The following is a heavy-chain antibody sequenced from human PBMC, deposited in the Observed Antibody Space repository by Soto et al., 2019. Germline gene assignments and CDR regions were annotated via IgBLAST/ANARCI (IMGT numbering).Heavy chain of an antibody. CDR1: GGTFSSYP. CDR3: ARQYHLTSYYGLDV. V-gene: IGHV1-69*13. J-gene: IGHJ6*02. D-gene: IGHD2-2*01. CDR2: IIPLFKTP. Sequence: EASVKVSFKASGGTFSSYPISWVRQAPGQGLEWMGGIIPLFKTPNYAQKFQGRVTITADESTTTAYMELSSLRSEDSAVYYCARQYHLTSYYGLDVWGQGTTVTVSS.